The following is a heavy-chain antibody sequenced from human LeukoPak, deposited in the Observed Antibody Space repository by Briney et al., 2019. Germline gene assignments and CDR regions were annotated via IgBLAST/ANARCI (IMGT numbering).Heavy chain of an antibody. V-gene: IGHV3-20*04. D-gene: IGHD3-22*01. Sequence: GGSLRLSCAASGFTFDDYGMSWVRQAPGKGLEWVSGINWNGGSTGYADSVKGRFTISRDNAKSSLYLQMNSLRAEDTALYYCARKGQADDYYDSSGYSLVSAFDIWGQGTMVTVSS. CDR2: INWNGGST. CDR1: GFTFDDYG. CDR3: ARKGQADDYYDSSGYSLVSAFDI. J-gene: IGHJ3*02.